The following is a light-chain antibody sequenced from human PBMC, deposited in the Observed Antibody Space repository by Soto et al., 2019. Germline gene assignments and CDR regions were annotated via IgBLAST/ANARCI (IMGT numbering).Light chain of an antibody. J-gene: IGKJ4*01. Sequence: EIVMTQSPATLSVSPGDRATLSCRASQSVSSNLAWYQQKPGQAPRLLIYGASTRATGIPARFSGSGFGTEFTVTISSLQSEDFAVYYCQQYTQWPLTFGGGTTVEIK. CDR3: QQYTQWPLT. V-gene: IGKV3-15*01. CDR1: QSVSSN. CDR2: GAS.